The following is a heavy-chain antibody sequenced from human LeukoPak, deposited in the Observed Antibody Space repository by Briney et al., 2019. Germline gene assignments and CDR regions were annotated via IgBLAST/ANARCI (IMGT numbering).Heavy chain of an antibody. Sequence: PGGSLRLSCAASGFTFSSYWMHWVRQAPGKGLVWVSRINSDGSSTNYADSVKGRFTISRDNAKNSLYLQMNSLRAEDTAVYYCARASVYWYFDLWGRGTLVTVSS. V-gene: IGHV3-74*01. CDR3: ARASVYWYFDL. CDR2: INSDGSST. J-gene: IGHJ2*01. CDR1: GFTFSSYW.